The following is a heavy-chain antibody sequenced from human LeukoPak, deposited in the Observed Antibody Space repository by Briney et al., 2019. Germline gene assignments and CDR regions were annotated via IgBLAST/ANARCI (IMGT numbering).Heavy chain of an antibody. V-gene: IGHV4-4*07. D-gene: IGHD3-22*01. CDR1: GGSISSYY. CDR2: IYTSGST. J-gene: IGHJ4*02. Sequence: SETLSLTCTVSGGSISSYYWSWIRQPAGKGLEWIGRIYTSGSTNYNPSLKSRVTMSVDTSKNQFSPKLSSVTAADTAVYYCARDQYYYDSSGYYGFDYWGQGTLVTVSS. CDR3: ARDQYYYDSSGYYGFDY.